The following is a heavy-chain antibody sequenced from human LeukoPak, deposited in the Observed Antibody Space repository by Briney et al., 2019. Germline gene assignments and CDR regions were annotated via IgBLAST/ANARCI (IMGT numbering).Heavy chain of an antibody. CDR3: ARDSNSFPNFFDL. J-gene: IGHJ4*02. CDR2: IYSAGDT. V-gene: IGHV3-23*03. CDR1: GFIFSSYA. D-gene: IGHD4-23*01. Sequence: GGSLRLSCAASGFIFSSYAMSWVRQAPGKGLEWVSLIYSAGDTFYSDSVRGRFTVSRDNSKNTLYLQMNSLRAEDTAFYYCARDSNSFPNFFDLWGQGTLVTVSS.